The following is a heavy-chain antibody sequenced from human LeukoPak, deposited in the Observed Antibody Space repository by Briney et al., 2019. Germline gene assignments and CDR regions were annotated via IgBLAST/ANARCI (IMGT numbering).Heavy chain of an antibody. CDR3: ARGFDSKSTYFDY. V-gene: IGHV4-59*01. J-gene: IGHJ4*02. CDR2: IYYSGST. Sequence: KSSETLSLTCTVSGGSISSYYWSWIRQPPGKGLEWIGYIYYSGSTNYNPSLKSRVTISVDTSKNQFSLKLSSVTAADTAVYYCARGFDSKSTYFDYWGQGTLVTVSS. D-gene: IGHD5-12*01. CDR1: GGSISSYY.